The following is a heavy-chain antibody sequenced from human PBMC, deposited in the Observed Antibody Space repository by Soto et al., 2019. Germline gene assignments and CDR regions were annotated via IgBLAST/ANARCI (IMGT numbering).Heavy chain of an antibody. Sequence: QVQLQESGPGLVRPSGTVSLTCAVSGVSISSDNWWSWVRQPPGKALEWIGEIHHSGSTNYNPSLKSRVTMSVVPSKDLFSLTLXXXTAADTAFYYCARDQGSHPGDWGQGTLVSVSS. CDR2: IHHSGST. CDR1: GVSISSDNW. CDR3: ARDQGSHPGD. D-gene: IGHD6-13*01. V-gene: IGHV4-4*02. J-gene: IGHJ4*02.